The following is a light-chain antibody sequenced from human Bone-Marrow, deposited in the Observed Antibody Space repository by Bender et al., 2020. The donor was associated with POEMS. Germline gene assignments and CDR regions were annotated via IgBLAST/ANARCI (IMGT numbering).Light chain of an antibody. CDR2: GNS. CDR1: SSNIGADSD. J-gene: IGLJ3*02. V-gene: IGLV1-50*01. Sequence: QSVLTQPPSVSGAPGQRVTISCTGSSSNIGADSDVHWYQQLPGTAPRLLIYGNSNRPSGVPDRFSGSKSGTSASLAIAGLQSEDEAAYYCAAWDDRLDGPAFGGGTKLTVL. CDR3: AAWDDRLDGPA.